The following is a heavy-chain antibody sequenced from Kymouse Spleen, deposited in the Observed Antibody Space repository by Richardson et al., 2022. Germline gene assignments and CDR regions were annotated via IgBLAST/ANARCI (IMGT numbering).Heavy chain of an antibody. J-gene: IGHJ4*02. Sequence: QVQLQQWGAGLLKPSETLSLTCAVYGGSFSGYYWSWIRQPPGKGLEWIGEINHSGSTNYNPSLKSRVTISVDTSKNQFSLKLSSVTAADTAVYYCARGRSITGTTPFDYWGQGTLVTVSS. V-gene: IGHV4-34*01. CDR3: ARGRSITGTTPFDY. CDR1: GGSFSGYY. CDR2: INHSGST. D-gene: IGHD1-7*01.